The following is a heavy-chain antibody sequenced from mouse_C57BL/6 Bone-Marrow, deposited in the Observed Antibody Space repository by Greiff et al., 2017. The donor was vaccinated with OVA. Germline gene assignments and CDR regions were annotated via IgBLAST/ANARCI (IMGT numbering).Heavy chain of an antibody. J-gene: IGHJ2*01. CDR2: INPNNGGT. V-gene: IGHV1-26*01. CDR3: SPDFYYFDY. CDR1: GYTFTDYY. Sequence: VQLQQSGPELVKPGASVKISCKASGYTFTDYYMNWVKQSHGKSLEWIGDINPNNGGTSYNQKFKGKATLTVDKSSSTAYMELRSLTSEDSAVYYCSPDFYYFDYWGQGTTLTVSS.